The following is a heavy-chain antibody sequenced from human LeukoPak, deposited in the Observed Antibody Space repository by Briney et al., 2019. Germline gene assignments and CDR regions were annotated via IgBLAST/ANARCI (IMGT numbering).Heavy chain of an antibody. J-gene: IGHJ6*03. Sequence: PGGSLRLSCAASGFTFSDYYMSWIRQAPGKGLEWVSAISGSGGSTYYADSVKGRFTISRDNSKNTLYLQMNSLRAEDTAVYYCAKGRYCSSTSCYGGDYYYYMDVWGKGTTVTVSS. CDR1: GFTFSDYY. V-gene: IGHV3-23*01. CDR2: ISGSGGST. CDR3: AKGRYCSSTSCYGGDYYYYMDV. D-gene: IGHD2-2*01.